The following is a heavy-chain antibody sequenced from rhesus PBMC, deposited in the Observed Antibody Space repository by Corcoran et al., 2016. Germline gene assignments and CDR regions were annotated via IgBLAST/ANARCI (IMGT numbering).Heavy chain of an antibody. CDR3: ARGGTGTFDL. CDR2: IFYDDIT. J-gene: IGHJ4*01. Sequence: QVQLQESGPGLVKPSETLSLTCVVSGGSIRSGYYSWRWIRQPPGKGLEWIGYIFYDDITTNNPSLKSRVTISRDTSRNQVSLRLTSGTAADTAVYYCARGGTGTFDLWGQGVLVTVSS. D-gene: IGHD1-7*02. CDR1: GGSIRSGYYS. V-gene: IGHV4-122*02.